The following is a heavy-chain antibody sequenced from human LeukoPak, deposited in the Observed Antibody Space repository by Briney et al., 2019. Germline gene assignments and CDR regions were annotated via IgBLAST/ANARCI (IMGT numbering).Heavy chain of an antibody. CDR1: GDTFSSYG. CDR3: SCRKEIAVTGASATYLDY. J-gene: IGHJ4*02. V-gene: IGHV1-69*01. D-gene: IGHD6-19*01. CDR2: IIPIFGTA. Sequence: SVKVSCKASGDTFSSYGISWVRQAPGQGLEWMGGIIPIFGTANYAQKFQGRVTITAEEPTNTAYMELNTLRSEDTAVYFCSCRKEIAVTGASATYLDYWGQGTLVTVSS.